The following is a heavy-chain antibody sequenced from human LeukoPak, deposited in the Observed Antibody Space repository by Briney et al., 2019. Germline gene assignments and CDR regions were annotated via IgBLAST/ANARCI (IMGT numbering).Heavy chain of an antibody. CDR2: ISSSSSYI. Sequence: GSLRLSCAASGFTFSSYSMNWVRQAPGKGLEWVSSISSSSSYIYYADSVKDRFTISRDNAKNSLYLQMNSLRAEDTAVYYCAGDRATRKFDCYYGMDVWGQGTTVTVSS. CDR1: GFTFSSYS. V-gene: IGHV3-21*01. CDR3: AGDRATRKFDCYYGMDV. J-gene: IGHJ6*02.